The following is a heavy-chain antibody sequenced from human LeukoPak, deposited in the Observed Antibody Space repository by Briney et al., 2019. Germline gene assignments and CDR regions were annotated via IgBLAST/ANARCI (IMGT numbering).Heavy chain of an antibody. J-gene: IGHJ3*02. D-gene: IGHD2-15*01. CDR1: GGTLSSYA. CDR3: ARVADIVVVVAARGAFDI. V-gene: IGHV1-69*01. CDR2: IIPIIGTA. Sequence: ASVKVSCKASGGTLSSYAISWVRQALGQGLEWMGGIIPIIGTANYAQKFQGRVTITADESTSTAYMELSSLRSEDTAVYYCARVADIVVVVAARGAFDIWGQGTMVTVSS.